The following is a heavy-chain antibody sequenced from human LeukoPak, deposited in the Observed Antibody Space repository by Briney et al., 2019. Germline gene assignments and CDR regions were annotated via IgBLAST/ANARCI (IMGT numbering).Heavy chain of an antibody. CDR1: GYTFTSYG. J-gene: IGHJ5*02. V-gene: IGHV1-18*01. CDR3: ARDPIFGVVSYWFDP. Sequence: GASVKVSCKASGYTFTSYGISWVRQAPGQGLEWMGWISAYNGNTNYAQKLQGRGTMTTDTSTSTAYMELRSLRSDDTAVYYCARDPIFGVVSYWFDPWGQGTLVTVSS. D-gene: IGHD3-3*01. CDR2: ISAYNGNT.